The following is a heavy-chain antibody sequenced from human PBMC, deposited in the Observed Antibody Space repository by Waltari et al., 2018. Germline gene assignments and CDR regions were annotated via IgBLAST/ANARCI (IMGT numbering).Heavy chain of an antibody. Sequence: QVQLVESGGGVVQPGRSLRLSCAASGFTFSSYAMHWVRQAPGKGLEWVAVISYDGSNKYYADSVKGRFTISRDNSKNTLYLQMNSLRAEDTAVYYCARVSSSSGHWGQGTLVTVSS. CDR2: ISYDGSNK. CDR1: GFTFSSYA. J-gene: IGHJ4*02. V-gene: IGHV3-30-3*01. CDR3: ARVSSSSGH. D-gene: IGHD6-6*01.